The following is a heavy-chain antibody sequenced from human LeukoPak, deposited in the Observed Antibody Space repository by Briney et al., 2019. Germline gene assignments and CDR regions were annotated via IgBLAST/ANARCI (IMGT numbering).Heavy chain of an antibody. CDR3: ARVMSGYSYGGPSDDAFDI. V-gene: IGHV1-2*02. Sequence: ASVKVSCKASGYTFTGYYMHWVRQAPGQGLEWMGWINPNSGGTNYAQKFQGRVTMTRDTSISTAYMELSRLRSDDTAVYYCARVMSGYSYGGPSDDAFDIWGQGTMVTVSS. D-gene: IGHD5-18*01. CDR2: INPNSGGT. CDR1: GYTFTGYY. J-gene: IGHJ3*02.